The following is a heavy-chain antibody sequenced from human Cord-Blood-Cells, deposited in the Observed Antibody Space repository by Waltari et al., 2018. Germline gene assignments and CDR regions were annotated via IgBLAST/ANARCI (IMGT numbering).Heavy chain of an antibody. Sequence: QVQLVQSGAAVKKPGSSVKVSCKASGGTFSSYTISWVRQAPGQGLEWMGRITPFLVKANYAQKFQGRVTITADKASSTAYMELSSLRSEDTAVYYCARDRCGGDCSSPDWYFDLWGRGTLVTVSS. CDR2: ITPFLVKA. CDR1: GGTFSSYT. J-gene: IGHJ2*01. V-gene: IGHV1-69*08. D-gene: IGHD2-21*01. CDR3: ARDRCGGDCSSPDWYFDL.